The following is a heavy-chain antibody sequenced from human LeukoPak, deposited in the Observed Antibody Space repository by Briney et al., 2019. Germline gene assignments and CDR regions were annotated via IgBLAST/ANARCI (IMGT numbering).Heavy chain of an antibody. CDR3: ARVHISGWYGGPLDY. Sequence: ASVKVSCKTSGYTFTSYYMHWVRQAPGQGLEWMGIINPSGGSTTSAQKFQGRVTMTRDTSTSTVYMELSSLRSEDTALYYCARVHISGWYGGPLDYWGQGTLVTVSS. CDR2: INPSGGST. CDR1: GYTFTSYY. D-gene: IGHD6-19*01. J-gene: IGHJ4*02. V-gene: IGHV1-46*01.